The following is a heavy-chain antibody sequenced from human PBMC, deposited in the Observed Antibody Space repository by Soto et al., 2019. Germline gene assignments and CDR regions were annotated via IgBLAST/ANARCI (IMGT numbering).Heavy chain of an antibody. D-gene: IGHD6-13*01. J-gene: IGHJ3*02. V-gene: IGHV4-31*03. Sequence: SETLSLTCTVSGGSISSGGYYWSWIRQHPGKGLEWIGYIYYSGSTYYNPSLKNRDTISVDTSKKQFSLKLSSVTAADTAVYYCARIAAARGAFDIWGQGTMVTVS. CDR2: IYYSGST. CDR1: GGSISSGGYY. CDR3: ARIAAARGAFDI.